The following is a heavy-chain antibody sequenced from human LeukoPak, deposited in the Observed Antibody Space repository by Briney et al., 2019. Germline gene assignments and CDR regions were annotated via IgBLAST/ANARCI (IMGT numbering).Heavy chain of an antibody. CDR2: IDTNTGNP. Sequence: ASVKVSCKASGYTFTNYPMNWVRQAPGQGLEWMGWIDTNTGNPTYAQGFTGRFVFSLDTPVTTTYLQTSSLKAEDTAVYYCTRDSYCSGGRCYSRVGYWGQGTLVTVSS. J-gene: IGHJ4*02. V-gene: IGHV7-4-1*02. CDR1: GYTFTNYP. D-gene: IGHD2-15*01. CDR3: TRDSYCSGGRCYSRVGY.